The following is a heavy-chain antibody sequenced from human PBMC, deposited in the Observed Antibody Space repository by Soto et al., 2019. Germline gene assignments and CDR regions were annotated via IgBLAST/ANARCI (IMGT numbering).Heavy chain of an antibody. CDR2: INPSGGST. CDR1: GYTFTSYY. J-gene: IGHJ6*03. Sequence: ASVKVSCKASGYTFTSYYMHWLRQAPGQGLEWMGIINPSGGSTSYAQKFQGRVTMTRDTSTSTVYMELSSLRSEDTAVYYCARGEPNGSGWTSYYYSYYMDVWGEGTTVTVSS. CDR3: ARGEPNGSGWTSYYYSYYMDV. D-gene: IGHD6-19*01. V-gene: IGHV1-46*03.